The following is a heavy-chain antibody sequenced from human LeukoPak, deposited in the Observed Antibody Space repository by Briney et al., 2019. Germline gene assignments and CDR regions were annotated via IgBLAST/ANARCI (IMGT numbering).Heavy chain of an antibody. V-gene: IGHV3-53*01. J-gene: IGHJ4*02. CDR2: IYSGGST. CDR3: TAGSYYSPDY. D-gene: IGHD1-26*01. CDR1: GFTVSSNY. Sequence: GGSLRLSCAASGFTVSSNYMSWVRQAPGKGLEWVSVIYSGGSTYYADSVKGRFTISRDNSNNTLYLQMNSLRAEDTAVYYCTAGSYYSPDYWGQGTLVTVSS.